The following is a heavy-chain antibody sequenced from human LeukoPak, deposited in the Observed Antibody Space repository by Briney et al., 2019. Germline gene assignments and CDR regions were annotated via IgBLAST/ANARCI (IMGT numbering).Heavy chain of an antibody. CDR1: GYTFTSYG. CDR3: ARVSLIYGSGSYYQSPLAY. Sequence: ASVKVSCKASGYTFTSYGISWVRQAPGQGLEWMGWISAYNGNTNYAQKLQGRVTMTRDTSISTAYMELSRLRSGDTAVYYCARVSLIYGSGSYYQSPLAYWGQGTLVTVSS. V-gene: IGHV1-18*01. CDR2: ISAYNGNT. J-gene: IGHJ4*02. D-gene: IGHD3-10*01.